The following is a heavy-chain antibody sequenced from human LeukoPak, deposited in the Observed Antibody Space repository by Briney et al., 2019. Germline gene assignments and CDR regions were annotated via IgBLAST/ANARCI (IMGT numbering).Heavy chain of an antibody. Sequence: GESLRLSCAASGFTFSSYSMNWVRQAPGKGLEWVSSISSSSSYIYYADSVKDRFTISRDNAKNSLYLQMNSLRAEDTAVYYCARLLSSSSGAYFDYWGQGTLVTVSS. J-gene: IGHJ4*02. CDR2: ISSSSSYI. CDR3: ARLLSSSSGAYFDY. V-gene: IGHV3-21*01. CDR1: GFTFSSYS. D-gene: IGHD6-6*01.